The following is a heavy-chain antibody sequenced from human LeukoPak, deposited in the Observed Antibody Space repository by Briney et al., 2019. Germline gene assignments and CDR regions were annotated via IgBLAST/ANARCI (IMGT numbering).Heavy chain of an antibody. Sequence: SETLSLTCTVSGGSISSGDYYWSWIRQPPGKGLEWIGYIYYSGSTYYNPSLKSRVTISVDTSKNQFSLKLSSVTAADTAVYYRAREDGYDSSGYYDSYWGQGTLVTVSS. V-gene: IGHV4-30-4*01. D-gene: IGHD3-22*01. CDR3: AREDGYDSSGYYDSY. J-gene: IGHJ4*02. CDR2: IYYSGST. CDR1: GGSISSGDYY.